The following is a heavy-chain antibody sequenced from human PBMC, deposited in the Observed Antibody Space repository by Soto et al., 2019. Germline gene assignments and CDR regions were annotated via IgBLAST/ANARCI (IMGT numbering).Heavy chain of an antibody. CDR1: GFTVSTKY. J-gene: IGHJ4*02. Sequence: EVQLVESGGGLVRAGGSLRLSCAASGFTVSTKYMSWVRQAPGKGLEWVSVIYSGGSTFYADSVRGRFTISRDNSKNTVNLQMNSLRAEDTAVYYCARDPWAADYWGQGTLVTVSS. D-gene: IGHD3-16*01. CDR3: ARDPWAADY. CDR2: IYSGGST. V-gene: IGHV3-66*01.